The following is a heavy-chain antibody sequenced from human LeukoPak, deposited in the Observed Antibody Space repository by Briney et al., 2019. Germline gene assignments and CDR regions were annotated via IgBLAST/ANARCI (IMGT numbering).Heavy chain of an antibody. CDR3: ARSPSPNYDFWSGHNWFDP. Sequence: GGSLRLSRAASGFTFSSYSMNWVRQAPGKGLEWVSSISSSSSYIYYADSVKGRFTIPRDNAKNSLYLQMNSLRAEDTAVYYCARSPSPNYDFWSGHNWFDPWGQGTLVTVSS. D-gene: IGHD3-3*01. J-gene: IGHJ5*02. CDR2: ISSSSSYI. V-gene: IGHV3-21*01. CDR1: GFTFSSYS.